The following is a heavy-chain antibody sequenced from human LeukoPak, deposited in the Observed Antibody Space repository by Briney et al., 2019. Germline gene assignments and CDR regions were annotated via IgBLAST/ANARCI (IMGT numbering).Heavy chain of an antibody. CDR1: GFTFSTYW. CDR2: ISGSGDST. Sequence: PGGSLRLSCAVSGFTFSTYWMHWVRQAPGKGLEWVSAISGSGDSTYYAQSLRGRFTISRDNSKNTLYLQMNSLRAEDTAVYYCAKDTVSEGASPILGYWGQGTLVTVSS. CDR3: AKDTVSEGASPILGY. D-gene: IGHD1-26*01. V-gene: IGHV3-23*01. J-gene: IGHJ4*02.